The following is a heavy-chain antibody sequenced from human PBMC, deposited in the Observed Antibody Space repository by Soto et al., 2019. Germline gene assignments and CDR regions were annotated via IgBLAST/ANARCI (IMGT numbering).Heavy chain of an antibody. Sequence: QVQLVQSGAEVKKPGASVGVSCKASGFTFTTFNMHWVRQAPGQRLEWMGRINAGNGDTKHSQKFQGRVTITRDTSATTNYMDLSSLRSEDTAVYYCARAYNYHASGGYYSGYFDYWGQGTLVTVSS. CDR2: INAGNGDT. CDR3: ARAYNYHASGGYYSGYFDY. J-gene: IGHJ4*02. CDR1: GFTFTTFN. D-gene: IGHD3-22*01. V-gene: IGHV1-3*01.